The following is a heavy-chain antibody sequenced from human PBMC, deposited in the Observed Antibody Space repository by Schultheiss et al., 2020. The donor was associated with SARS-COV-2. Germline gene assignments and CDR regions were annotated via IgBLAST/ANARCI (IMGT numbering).Heavy chain of an antibody. CDR2: MNPNSGNT. Sequence: ASVKVSCKASGYTFTSYSFNWVRQATGQGLEWMGWMNPNSGNTGYAQKFQGRVTMTRNTSISTAYMELSSLRSEDTAVYYCARRYYYDSSGYYRLGFDPWGQGTLVTVSS. CDR1: GYTFTSYS. V-gene: IGHV1-8*02. J-gene: IGHJ5*02. CDR3: ARRYYYDSSGYYRLGFDP. D-gene: IGHD3-22*01.